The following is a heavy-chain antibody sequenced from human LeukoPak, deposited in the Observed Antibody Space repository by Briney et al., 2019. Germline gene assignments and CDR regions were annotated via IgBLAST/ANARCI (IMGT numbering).Heavy chain of an antibody. J-gene: IGHJ4*02. CDR2: IYTSGGT. CDR1: GGSISSYY. Sequence: PSETLSLTCTVSGGSISSYYWSWIRQPAGKGLEWIGRIYTSGGTNYNPSLKSRVTMSVDTSKNQFSLKLSSVTAADTAVYYCARDPPGIAVASHFDYWGQGTLVTVSS. CDR3: ARDPPGIAVASHFDY. V-gene: IGHV4-4*07. D-gene: IGHD6-19*01.